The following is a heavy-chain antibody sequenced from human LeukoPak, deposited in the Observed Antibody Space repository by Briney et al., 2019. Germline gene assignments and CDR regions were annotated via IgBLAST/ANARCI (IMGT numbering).Heavy chain of an antibody. CDR2: IIPIFGTA. CDR3: ARAAPNYYYYMDV. D-gene: IGHD6-25*01. CDR1: GYTFTTYD. V-gene: IGHV1-69*05. Sequence: SVKVSCKASGYTFTTYDIYWVRQATGQGLEWMGGIIPIFGTANYAQKFQGRVTITTDESTSTAYMELSSLRSEDTAVYYCARAAPNYYYYMDVWGKGTTVTVSS. J-gene: IGHJ6*03.